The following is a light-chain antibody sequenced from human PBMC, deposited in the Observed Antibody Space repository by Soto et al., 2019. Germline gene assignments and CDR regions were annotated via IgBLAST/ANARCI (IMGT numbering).Light chain of an antibody. Sequence: QSVLTQPASVSGSPGQSITISCTGTSSDVGGYNYVSWYQQHPGKAPKLIISEVSNRPSGVSNRFSGSKSGNTASLTISGLQAEDGADYYCSSYTSGSTLVVFGGGTKVTVL. CDR3: SSYTSGSTLVV. CDR2: EVS. V-gene: IGLV2-14*01. CDR1: SSDVGGYNY. J-gene: IGLJ2*01.